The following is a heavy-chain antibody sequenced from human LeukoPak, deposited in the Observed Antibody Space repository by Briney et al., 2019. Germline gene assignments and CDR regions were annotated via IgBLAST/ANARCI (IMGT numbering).Heavy chain of an antibody. D-gene: IGHD6-6*01. CDR1: GFTFSSYT. J-gene: IGHJ6*03. V-gene: IGHV3-48*01. Sequence: GGSLRLSCAASGFTFSSYTMKWVCQAPGKGLEWVSYISSSSNTIYYADSVKGRFTISRDNAKNSLYLQMNSLRADDTAVYYCARASGSSSGGWVYYYYMDVWGKGTTVTVSS. CDR2: ISSSSNTI. CDR3: ARASGSSSGGWVYYYYMDV.